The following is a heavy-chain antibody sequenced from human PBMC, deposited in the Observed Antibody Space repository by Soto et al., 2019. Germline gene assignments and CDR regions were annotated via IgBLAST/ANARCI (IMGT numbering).Heavy chain of an antibody. D-gene: IGHD3-9*01. Sequence: ASVKVSCKASGYTFTSYYMHWVRQAPGQGLEWMRIINPSGGSTSYAQKFQGRVTMTRDTSTSTVYIELSSLRSEDTAVYYCARQYDILTGSLPPVSLVYFDYWGQGTLVTVSS. J-gene: IGHJ4*02. CDR3: ARQYDILTGSLPPVSLVYFDY. CDR1: GYTFTSYY. CDR2: INPSGGST. V-gene: IGHV1-46*01.